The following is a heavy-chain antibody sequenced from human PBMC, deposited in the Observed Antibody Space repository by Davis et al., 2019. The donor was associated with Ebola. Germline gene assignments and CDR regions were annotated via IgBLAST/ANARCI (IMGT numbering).Heavy chain of an antibody. J-gene: IGHJ5*02. V-gene: IGHV5-51*01. CDR1: GYIFTRNW. D-gene: IGHD2-2*01. CDR3: ARHPSGKMPNWFAP. CDR2: IYPGDSDT. Sequence: GESLKISCKGSGYIFTRNWIGWVRQMPGKGLEWMGIIYPGDSDTRYSPSFQGQVTISVDKSINTAYLQWRSLKASDTAIYYCARHPSGKMPNWFAPWGQGTLVTVSS.